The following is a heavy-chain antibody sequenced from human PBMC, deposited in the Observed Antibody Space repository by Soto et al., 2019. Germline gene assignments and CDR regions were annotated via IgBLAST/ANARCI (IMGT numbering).Heavy chain of an antibody. D-gene: IGHD2-2*01. CDR2: IYYSGST. Sequence: QLQLQESGPGLVKPSETLSLTCTVSGGSISSSSYYWGWIRQPPGKGLEWIGSIYYSGSTYYNPSLKIRVTISVDTSKNQFSLKLSSVTAADTAVYYCARLIVVVPAARVDYWGQGTLVTVSS. CDR1: GGSISSSSYY. CDR3: ARLIVVVPAARVDY. V-gene: IGHV4-39*01. J-gene: IGHJ4*02.